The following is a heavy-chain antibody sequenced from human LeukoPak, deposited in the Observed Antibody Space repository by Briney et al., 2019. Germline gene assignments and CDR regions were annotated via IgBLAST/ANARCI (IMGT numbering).Heavy chain of an antibody. CDR2: INHSGGT. Sequence: SETLSLTCAVYGGSFSGYYWSWIRQPPGKGLEWIGEINHSGGTNYNPSLKSRVTISVDTSKNQFSLKLSSVTAADTAVYYCARVAGYCSGGSCRTRFDPWGQGTLVTVSS. CDR1: GGSFSGYY. D-gene: IGHD2-15*01. V-gene: IGHV4-34*01. J-gene: IGHJ5*02. CDR3: ARVAGYCSGGSCRTRFDP.